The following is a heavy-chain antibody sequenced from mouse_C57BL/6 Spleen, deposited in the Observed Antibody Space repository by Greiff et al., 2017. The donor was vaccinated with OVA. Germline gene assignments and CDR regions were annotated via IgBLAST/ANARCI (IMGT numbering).Heavy chain of an antibody. J-gene: IGHJ2*01. V-gene: IGHV1-82*01. CDR3: ARRFYYDSFDY. CDR2: IYPGDGDT. D-gene: IGHD2-4*01. Sequence: QVQLQQSGPELVKPGASVKISCKASGYAFSSSWMNWVKQRPGKGLEWIGRIYPGDGDTNYNGKFKGKATLTADKSSSTAYMQLSSLTSEDSAVYFCARRFYYDSFDYWGQGTTLTVSS. CDR1: GYAFSSSW.